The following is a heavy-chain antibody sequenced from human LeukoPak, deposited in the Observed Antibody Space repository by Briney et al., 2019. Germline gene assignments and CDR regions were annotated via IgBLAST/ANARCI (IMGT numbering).Heavy chain of an antibody. CDR3: ARSGTTSYYYYYYGMDV. V-gene: IGHV1-69*13. D-gene: IGHD1-7*01. Sequence: SVKVSCKASGGTFGSYAISWVRQAPGQGLEWMGGIIPIFGTANYAQKFQGRVTITADESTSTAYMELSSLRSEDTAVYYCARSGTTSYYYYYYGMDVWGQGTTVTVSS. CDR1: GGTFGSYA. CDR2: IIPIFGTA. J-gene: IGHJ6*02.